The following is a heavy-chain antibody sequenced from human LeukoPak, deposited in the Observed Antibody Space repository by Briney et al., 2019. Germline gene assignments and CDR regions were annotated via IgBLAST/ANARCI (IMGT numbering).Heavy chain of an antibody. CDR1: GFAFSDYS. V-gene: IGHV3-48*02. D-gene: IGHD5-18*01. Sequence: AGSLRLSCAASGFAFSDYSMNWVRQASGKGLEGVSYISSSDNTIHYADAVKGRFTISRENAKNSLYLEMNSLRDEDTAVYYCARVHRGYSYGRLDYWGQGTLVTVSS. J-gene: IGHJ4*02. CDR3: ARVHRGYSYGRLDY. CDR2: ISSSDNTI.